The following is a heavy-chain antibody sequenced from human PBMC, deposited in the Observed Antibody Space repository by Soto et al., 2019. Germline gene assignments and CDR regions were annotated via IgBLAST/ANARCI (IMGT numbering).Heavy chain of an antibody. J-gene: IGHJ3*02. Sequence: GESLKISCKGSGYSFTGYWIGWVRQMPGKGLEWMGIIYPGDSDTRYSPSFQGQVTISADKSISTAYLQWSSLKASDTAMYYCATHHYDFWSGYYAPDAFDIWGQGTMVTVSS. V-gene: IGHV5-51*01. CDR1: GYSFTGYW. CDR2: IYPGDSDT. D-gene: IGHD3-3*01. CDR3: ATHHYDFWSGYYAPDAFDI.